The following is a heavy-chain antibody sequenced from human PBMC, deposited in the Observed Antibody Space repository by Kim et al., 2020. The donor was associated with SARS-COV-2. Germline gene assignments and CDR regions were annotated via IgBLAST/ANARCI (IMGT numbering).Heavy chain of an antibody. CDR3: ASSSGEQNFYYYGMDV. D-gene: IGHD6-19*01. V-gene: IGHV3-23*01. J-gene: IGHJ6*02. Sequence: VKGRFTISRDNSKNTLFLQMNGLRAEDTAVYYCASSSGEQNFYYYGMDVWGQGTTVTVSS.